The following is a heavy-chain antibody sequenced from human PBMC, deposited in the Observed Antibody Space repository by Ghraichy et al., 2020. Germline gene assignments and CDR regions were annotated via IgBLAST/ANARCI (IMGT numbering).Heavy chain of an antibody. Sequence: GGSLRLSCAVSGFSFSEYWMSWVRQAPGKGLEWVASMKQDGSQKYYLDSVKGRFTISRDNARNSLYLQIHSLRAADTAVYYCGSIGLYSDRSFYRPIDYWGHGTLVTVSS. CDR3: GSIGLYSDRSFYRPIDY. V-gene: IGHV3-7*01. CDR2: MKQDGSQK. J-gene: IGHJ4*01. D-gene: IGHD3-22*01. CDR1: GFSFSEYW.